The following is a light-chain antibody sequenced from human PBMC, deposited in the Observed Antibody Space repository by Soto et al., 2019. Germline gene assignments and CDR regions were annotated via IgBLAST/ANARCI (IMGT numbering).Light chain of an antibody. V-gene: IGLV2-14*01. Sequence: QSALTQPASMSGSPGQSITISCTGTSSDVGGYNYVSWYQQHPGKVPKLMIYEVSNRPSGVSNRFSGSKSGNTASLTISGLQAEDEADYYCSSYASGSTLVFGGGTSLTVL. CDR2: EVS. CDR3: SSYASGSTLV. CDR1: SSDVGGYNY. J-gene: IGLJ3*02.